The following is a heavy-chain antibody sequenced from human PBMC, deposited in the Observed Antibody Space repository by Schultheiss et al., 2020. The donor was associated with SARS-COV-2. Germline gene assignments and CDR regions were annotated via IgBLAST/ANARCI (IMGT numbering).Heavy chain of an antibody. CDR2: ITSTSSTI. J-gene: IGHJ4*02. Sequence: GGSLRLSCAASGFTVSSNYMSWVRQAPGKGLEWVSFITSTSSTIYYADSVKGRFTISRDNAKNTLYLQMNSLRAEDTAVYYCETRSGDSSGYLYWGQGTVVTVSS. D-gene: IGHD3-22*01. V-gene: IGHV3-48*04. CDR3: ETRSGDSSGYLY. CDR1: GFTVSSNY.